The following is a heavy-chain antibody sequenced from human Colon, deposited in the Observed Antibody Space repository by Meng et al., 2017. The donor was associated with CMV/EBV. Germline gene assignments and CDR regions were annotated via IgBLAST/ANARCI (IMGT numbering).Heavy chain of an antibody. CDR3: ARGSNIYYGMDV. J-gene: IGHJ6*02. V-gene: IGHV3-21*06. D-gene: IGHD2/OR15-2a*01. CDR2: ISTSSVI. Sequence: GGSLRLSCAASGFTFSSYSMNWVRQAPGKGLEWVSSISTSSVIYYADSVRGRFTLSRDNAKNLVYLQMHSLTAEDTAVYYCARGSNIYYGMDVWGQGTTVTVSS. CDR1: GFTFSSYS.